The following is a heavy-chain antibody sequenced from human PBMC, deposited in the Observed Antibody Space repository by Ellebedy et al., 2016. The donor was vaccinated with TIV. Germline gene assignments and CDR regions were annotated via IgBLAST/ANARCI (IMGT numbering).Heavy chain of an antibody. J-gene: IGHJ6*02. CDR1: GGTFSSYA. CDR3: AYGRSTVTLSYYYYGVDV. Sequence: ASVKVSCXASGGTFSSYAISWVRQAPGQGLEWMGGIIPIFGTANYAQKFQGRVTITADKSTSTAYMELSSLRSEDTAVYYCAYGRSTVTLSYYYYGVDVWGQGTTVTVSS. CDR2: IIPIFGTA. V-gene: IGHV1-69*06. D-gene: IGHD4-17*01.